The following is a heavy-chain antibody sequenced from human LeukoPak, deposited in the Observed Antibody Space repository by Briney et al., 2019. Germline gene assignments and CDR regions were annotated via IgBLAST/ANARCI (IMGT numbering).Heavy chain of an antibody. Sequence: SETLSLTCTVSGGSISSSSYYWGWIRQPPGKGLEWIGSIYYSGSTYHNPSLKSRVTISVDTSKNQFSLKLSSVTAADTAVYYCAGPRGMDSSIIDYWGQGTLVTVSS. CDR2: IYYSGST. CDR1: GGSISSSSYY. CDR3: AGPRGMDSSIIDY. J-gene: IGHJ4*02. V-gene: IGHV4-39*01. D-gene: IGHD6-13*01.